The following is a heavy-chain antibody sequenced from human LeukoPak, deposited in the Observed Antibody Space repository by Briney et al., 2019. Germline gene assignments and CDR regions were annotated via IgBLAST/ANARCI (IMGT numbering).Heavy chain of an antibody. D-gene: IGHD2-8*01. Sequence: GGSLRLSCAASGFTFSSYAMSWVRQAPGKGLEWVAVIWYDGSNKYYADSVKGRFTISRDNSKNTLYLQMNTLRAEDTAVYYCARDPGGVVYFDYWGQGTLVTVSS. CDR3: ARDPGGVVYFDY. V-gene: IGHV3-33*08. CDR2: IWYDGSNK. CDR1: GFTFSSYA. J-gene: IGHJ4*02.